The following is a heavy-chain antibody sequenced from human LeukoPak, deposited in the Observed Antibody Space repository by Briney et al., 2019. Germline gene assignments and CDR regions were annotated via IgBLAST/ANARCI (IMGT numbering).Heavy chain of an antibody. CDR2: ISSSGSTI. V-gene: IGHV3-48*03. CDR3: ASGVVAAIGVDY. D-gene: IGHD2-15*01. Sequence: GGSLRLSCAASGFTFSSYEMNWVRQAPGKGLEWVSYISSSGSTIYYADSVKGRFTISRDNAKNSLYLQMNSLRAEDTAVYYCASGVVAAIGVDYWGQGTLVTVSS. CDR1: GFTFSSYE. J-gene: IGHJ4*02.